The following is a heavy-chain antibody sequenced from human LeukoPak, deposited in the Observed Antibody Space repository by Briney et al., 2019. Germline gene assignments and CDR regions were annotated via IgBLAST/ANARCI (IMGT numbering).Heavy chain of an antibody. CDR3: ARRGLGWYRHFDY. Sequence: PSQTLSLTCTVSGGSISSGDYYWSWIRQPPGKGLEWIGYIYYSGSTYYNPSLKSRVTISVDTSKNQFSLKLSSVTAADTAVYYCARRGLGWYRHFDYWGQGTLVTVSS. V-gene: IGHV4-30-4*08. D-gene: IGHD6-19*01. J-gene: IGHJ4*02. CDR1: GGSISSGDYY. CDR2: IYYSGST.